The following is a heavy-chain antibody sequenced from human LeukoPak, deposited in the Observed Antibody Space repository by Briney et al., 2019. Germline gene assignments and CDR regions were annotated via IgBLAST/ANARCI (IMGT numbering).Heavy chain of an antibody. V-gene: IGHV5-51*01. J-gene: IGHJ1*01. Sequence: GESLKISCKGSGRSFTCYWIGWVRQMPGKGLEWMGIIYPGDSDTRCSPSFQGQVTISVDKSISTAYLHWSSLKASDTAIYYCASPGQWELRHWGQGTLVTVSS. CDR1: GRSFTCYW. D-gene: IGHD1-26*01. CDR2: IYPGDSDT. CDR3: ASPGQWELRH.